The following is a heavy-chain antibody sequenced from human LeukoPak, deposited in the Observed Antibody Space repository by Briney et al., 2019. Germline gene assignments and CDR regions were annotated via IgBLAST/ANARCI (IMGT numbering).Heavy chain of an antibody. V-gene: IGHV4-4*07. D-gene: IGHD6-13*01. J-gene: IGHJ4*02. Sequence: PSETLSLTCTVSGGSIISYYWSWIRQPAGKGREWIGRIYTSGSTNYNPSLKSRVTMSVDTSKNQFSLKLSSVTAADTAVYYCAREYSSSWLDYWGQGTLVTVSS. CDR3: AREYSSSWLDY. CDR2: IYTSGST. CDR1: GGSIISYY.